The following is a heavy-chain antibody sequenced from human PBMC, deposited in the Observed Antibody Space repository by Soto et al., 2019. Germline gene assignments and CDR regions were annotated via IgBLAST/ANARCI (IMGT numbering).Heavy chain of an antibody. CDR2: IYPGDSDT. CDR3: ARLFDTSGWYDY. V-gene: IGHV5-51*01. D-gene: IGHD6-19*01. J-gene: IGHJ4*02. Sequence: GESLKIYCNGSGYSFTNYWIGWVRQMPGKGLERMGIIYPGDSDTRYSPSFQGQVTISADKSITTTYLQWSSLKASDTAIYYCARLFDTSGWYDYWGQGTLVTVSS. CDR1: GYSFTNYW.